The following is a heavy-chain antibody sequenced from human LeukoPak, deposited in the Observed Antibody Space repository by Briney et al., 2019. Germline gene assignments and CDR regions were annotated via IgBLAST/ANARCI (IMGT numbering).Heavy chain of an antibody. J-gene: IGHJ4*02. CDR1: GFTFSSYG. D-gene: IGHD3-10*01. Sequence: GGSLRLSCAASGFTFSSYGMSWVRQAPGKGLEWVSAISGSGGSTYYADSVKGRFTISRDNSKNTLYLQMNSLRAEDTAVYYCAKDLGRTYYYGSGSYYWPFDYWGQGTLVTVSS. V-gene: IGHV3-23*01. CDR2: ISGSGGST. CDR3: AKDLGRTYYYGSGSYYWPFDY.